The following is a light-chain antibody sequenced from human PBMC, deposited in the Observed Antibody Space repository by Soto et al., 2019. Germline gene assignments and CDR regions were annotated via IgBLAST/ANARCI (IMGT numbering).Light chain of an antibody. V-gene: IGKV3-20*01. CDR3: QPYGSSPPRP. CDR1: QSVSSSY. CDR2: GAS. Sequence: EIVLTQSPGTLSLSPGERATLSCRASQSVSSSYLAWYQQKPGQAPRLLIYGASSRATGIPDRVSGSGSGTDFTLTISRLEPEDFAVYYCQPYGSSPPRPFGQGTKVEIK. J-gene: IGKJ1*01.